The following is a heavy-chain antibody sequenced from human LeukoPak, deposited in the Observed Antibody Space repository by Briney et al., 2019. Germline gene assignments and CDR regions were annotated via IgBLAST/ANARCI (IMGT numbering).Heavy chain of an antibody. D-gene: IGHD2-15*01. V-gene: IGHV3-23*01. CDR1: GFTFSSYA. J-gene: IGHJ4*02. CDR2: ISVSGGST. CDR3: AKADFCRGGTCYDFDY. Sequence: GGSLRLSCAASGFTFSSYAMSWVRQAPGKGLEWVSGISVSGGSTCYADSVKGRFTISRDNSKNTLYLQMNSLRADDTAVYYCAKADFCRGGTCYDFDYWGQGTLVTVSS.